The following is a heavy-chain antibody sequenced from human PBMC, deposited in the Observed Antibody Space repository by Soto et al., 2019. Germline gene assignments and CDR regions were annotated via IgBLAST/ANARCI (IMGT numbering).Heavy chain of an antibody. CDR3: AKSDIVVVPAAPDI. Sequence: PGGSLRLSCAACGFTFSSYAMSWVRQAPGKGLEWVSAISGSGGSTYYADSVKGRFTISRDNSKNALYLQMNSLRAEDTAVYYCAKSDIVVVPAAPDIWGQGTMVTVSS. V-gene: IGHV3-23*01. J-gene: IGHJ3*02. CDR1: GFTFSSYA. D-gene: IGHD2-2*01. CDR2: ISGSGGST.